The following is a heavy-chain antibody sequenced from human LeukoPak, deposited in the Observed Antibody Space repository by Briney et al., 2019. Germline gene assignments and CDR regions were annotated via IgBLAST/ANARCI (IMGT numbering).Heavy chain of an antibody. CDR1: GFTFSSCW. D-gene: IGHD6-19*01. CDR2: IKQDGTEK. CDR3: ARGPSSGWRISTRPLHY. J-gene: IGHJ4*02. V-gene: IGHV3-7*01. Sequence: GGSLRLSCAASGFTFSSCWMNWVRQAPGKGLEWVANIKQDGTEKYFVDSVKGRFTISRDNAKNSLYLQMNSLRAEDTAVYYCARGPSSGWRISTRPLHYWGQGTLVTVSS.